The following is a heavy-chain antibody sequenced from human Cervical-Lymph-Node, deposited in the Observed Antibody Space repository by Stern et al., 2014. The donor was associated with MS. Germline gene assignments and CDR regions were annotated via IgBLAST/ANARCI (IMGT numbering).Heavy chain of an antibody. CDR2: ISATASAI. V-gene: IGHV3-48*02. CDR1: GFAFSTYS. Sequence: EVQLVESGGGLVQPGGSLRLSCAASGFAFSTYSMKWVRQAPGKGLEWVSYISATASAIYYAESGKGRLTISRDNAKNSLFLQLNSLGDEDTAVYYCARARLETTTPFYLDYWGQGTRVTVSS. J-gene: IGHJ4*02. CDR3: ARARLETTTPFYLDY. D-gene: IGHD2-15*01.